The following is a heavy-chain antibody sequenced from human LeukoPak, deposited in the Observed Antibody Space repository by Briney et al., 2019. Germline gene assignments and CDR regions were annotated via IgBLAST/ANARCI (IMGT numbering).Heavy chain of an antibody. CDR3: AGQNYYDSSGLDY. J-gene: IGHJ4*02. CDR2: IYYSGST. Sequence: KPSETLSLTCTVSGGSISSYYWSWIRQPPGKGLEWIGYIYYSGSTNYNPSLKSRVTISVDTSKNQFSLKLSSVTAADTAVYYCAGQNYYDSSGLDYWGQGTLVTVSS. V-gene: IGHV4-59*08. D-gene: IGHD3-22*01. CDR1: GGSISSYY.